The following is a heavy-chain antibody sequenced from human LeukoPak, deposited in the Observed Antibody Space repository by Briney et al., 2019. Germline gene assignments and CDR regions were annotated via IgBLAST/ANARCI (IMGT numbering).Heavy chain of an antibody. V-gene: IGHV4-59*08. Sequence: SETLSSPSPAPGAPLIGNYGAWSGHPQGKGLGGFGFFNYSGSTNYNPSLKSRVTISVDTSKNQFSLKLSSVTAADTAVYYCARQRGPIRYFDVAFDYWGQGTLVTVSS. CDR3: ARQRGPIRYFDVAFDY. D-gene: IGHD3-9*01. CDR2: FNYSGST. J-gene: IGHJ4*02. CDR1: GAPLIGN.